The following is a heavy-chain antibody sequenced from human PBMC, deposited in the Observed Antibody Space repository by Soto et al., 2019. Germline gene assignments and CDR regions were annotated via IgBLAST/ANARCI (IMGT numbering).Heavy chain of an antibody. D-gene: IGHD3-10*01. CDR1: GGSISSSSW. J-gene: IGHJ4*02. Sequence: SETLSLTCAVPGGSISSSSWWSWVRQPPGKGLEWIGEIYHSGSTNYNPSLKSRVTISVDKSKNQFSLKLSFVIAADTAFYYCARRGDGSGSLDDWGRGTLVTVSS. CDR2: IYHSGST. CDR3: ARRGDGSGSLDD. V-gene: IGHV4-4*02.